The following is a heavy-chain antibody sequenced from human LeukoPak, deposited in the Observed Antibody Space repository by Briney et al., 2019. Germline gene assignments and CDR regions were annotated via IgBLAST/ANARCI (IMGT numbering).Heavy chain of an antibody. V-gene: IGHV4-59*01. Sequence: SETLSLTCTVSRGSISTYYRSWIRQSPGKGLEWIGNLYYSGSTNYNPSLQSRVTISVDTSKNQISLKLSSVTAADTAIYFCAREVLESNAFDIWGQGTMVIVSS. CDR2: LYYSGST. J-gene: IGHJ3*02. D-gene: IGHD1-1*01. CDR3: AREVLESNAFDI. CDR1: RGSISTYY.